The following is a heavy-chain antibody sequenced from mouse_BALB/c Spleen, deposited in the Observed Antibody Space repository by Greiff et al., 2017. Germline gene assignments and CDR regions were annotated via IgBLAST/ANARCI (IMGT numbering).Heavy chain of an antibody. CDR1: GYTFTDYN. V-gene: IGHV1S29*02. CDR2: IYPYNGGT. J-gene: IGHJ1*01. CDR3: ARGGNYGYWYFDV. Sequence: VQLQQSGPELVKPGASVKISCKASGYTFTDYNMHWVKQSHGKSLEWIGYIYPYNGGTGYNQKFKSKATLTVDNSSSTAYMELRSLTSEDSAVYYCARGGNYGYWYFDVWGAGTTVTVSS. D-gene: IGHD2-1*01.